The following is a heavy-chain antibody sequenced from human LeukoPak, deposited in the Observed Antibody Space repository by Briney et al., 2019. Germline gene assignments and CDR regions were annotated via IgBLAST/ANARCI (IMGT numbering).Heavy chain of an antibody. J-gene: IGHJ3*02. CDR1: GGSFSGYY. CDR2: IFYSGST. Sequence: SETLSLTYAVYGGSFSGYYWGWIRQPPGKGLEWIGNIFYSGSTYYSPSLRSRVTISLDTSRNQFSLKLNSVTAADTAVYYCAKSNGYGLVDIWGQGTMVTVSS. D-gene: IGHD3-10*01. CDR3: AKSNGYGLVDI. V-gene: IGHV4-34*12.